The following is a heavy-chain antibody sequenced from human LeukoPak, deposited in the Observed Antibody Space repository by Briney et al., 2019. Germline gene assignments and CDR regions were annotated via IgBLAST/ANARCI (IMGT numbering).Heavy chain of an antibody. CDR2: ISHSGST. J-gene: IGHJ4*02. D-gene: IGHD5-18*01. CDR1: GYSISSGYY. CDR3: ARVGGYSYGNYYFNY. V-gene: IGHV4-38-2*01. Sequence: SETLSLTCAVSGYSISSGYYWGWIRQPPGKGLDWIGSISHSGSTYYNPSLRSRVTTSIDTSKNQFSLRLNSVTATDTAVYYCARVGGYSYGNYYFNYWGQGTLVTVSS.